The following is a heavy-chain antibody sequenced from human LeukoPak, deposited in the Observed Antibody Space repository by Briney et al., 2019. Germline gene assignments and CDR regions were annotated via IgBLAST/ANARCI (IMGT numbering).Heavy chain of an antibody. CDR1: GGTFSSYA. D-gene: IGHD1-1*01. J-gene: IGHJ6*03. CDR3: ARQLERRYHYYMDV. CDR2: IIPIFATT. V-gene: IGHV1-69*13. Sequence: ASVKVACKASGGTFSSYAISWVRQAPGQGLEWMGGIIPIFATTNYAQKFQGRVTITADESTSTAYMELSSLRSEDTAVYYCARQLERRYHYYMDVWGKGTTVTVSS.